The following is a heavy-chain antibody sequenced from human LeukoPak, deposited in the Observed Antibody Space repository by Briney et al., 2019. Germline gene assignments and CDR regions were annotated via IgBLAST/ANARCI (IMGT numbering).Heavy chain of an antibody. CDR1: GFTVSTNY. J-gene: IGHJ4*02. V-gene: IGHV3-66*01. Sequence: GGSLRLSCAASGFTVSTNYMTWVRQAPGKGLEWVSVIYSGGTTFYADSVKGRFTISRGSSKNTLYLEMNSLRAEDTAVYYCARDFPSLTASDYWGQGTLVTVSS. CDR2: IYSGGTT. D-gene: IGHD2-21*02. CDR3: ARDFPSLTASDY.